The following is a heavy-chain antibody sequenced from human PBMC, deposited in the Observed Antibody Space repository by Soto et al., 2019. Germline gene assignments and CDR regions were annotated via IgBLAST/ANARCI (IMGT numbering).Heavy chain of an antibody. CDR1: GGSISSGDYY. V-gene: IGHV4-30-4*01. D-gene: IGHD2-2*01. CDR3: ARKDIFLVPASKGYYFYGMDV. CDR2: IYYIGST. Sequence: SETLSFTCTVSGGSISSGDYYWSWIRQPPVKGLEWIGYIYYIGSTYYNPSLKSRVTISVDTSKNQFSLKLTSLTAADTAVYYCARKDIFLVPASKGYYFYGMDVWGQGTTVTGSS. J-gene: IGHJ6*02.